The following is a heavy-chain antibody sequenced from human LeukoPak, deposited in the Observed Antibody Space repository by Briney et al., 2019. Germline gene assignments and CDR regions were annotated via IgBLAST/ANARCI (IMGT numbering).Heavy chain of an antibody. Sequence: PAGGSLRLSCAASGFTFSSYWMSWVRQAPGKGLEWVANIKQDGSEKYYVDSVKGRFTISRDNAKNSLYLQMNSLRAEDTAVYYCARGRDGYNYVGYYYYYMDVWGKGTTVTISS. J-gene: IGHJ6*03. V-gene: IGHV3-7*01. CDR3: ARGRDGYNYVGYYYYYMDV. CDR2: IKQDGSEK. D-gene: IGHD5-24*01. CDR1: GFTFSSYW.